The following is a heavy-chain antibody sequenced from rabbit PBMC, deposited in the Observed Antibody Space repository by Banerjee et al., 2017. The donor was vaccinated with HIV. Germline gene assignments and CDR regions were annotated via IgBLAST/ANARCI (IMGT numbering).Heavy chain of an antibody. Sequence: QEQLVESGGGLVQPGGSLKLSCKASGFDFSNYGVSWVRQAPGKGLEWIGYIDPVFGTTYYASWVNGRFTISSHNAQNTLYLQLNSLTDADTATYFCARDLAGVIGWNFNLWGQGTLVTVS. CDR1: GFDFSNYG. J-gene: IGHJ4*01. CDR3: ARDLAGVIGWNFNL. V-gene: IGHV1S47*01. CDR2: IDPVFGTT. D-gene: IGHD4-1*01.